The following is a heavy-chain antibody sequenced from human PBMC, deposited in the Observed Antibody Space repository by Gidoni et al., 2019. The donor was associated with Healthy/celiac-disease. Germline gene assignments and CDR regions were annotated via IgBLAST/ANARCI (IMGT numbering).Heavy chain of an antibody. V-gene: IGHV1-18*01. CDR2: IGAYNGNT. CDR1: GYTLTSYG. J-gene: IGHJ4*02. CDR3: AIVVARRGSGGYYRY. D-gene: IGHD3-10*01. Sequence: QVQLVPYGAEVKKPGAPVKVSCKDYGYTLTSYGISWVRQDPGQGVEWVEWIGAYNGNTNYARKLQGGVTMTTDSSTSTACMELRSLRSVDTAVFFCAIVVARRGSGGYYRYGGRGTLVPGCS.